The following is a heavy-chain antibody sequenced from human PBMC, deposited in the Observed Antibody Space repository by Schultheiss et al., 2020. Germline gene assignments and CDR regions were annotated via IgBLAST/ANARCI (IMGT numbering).Heavy chain of an antibody. V-gene: IGHV3-7*01. J-gene: IGHJ3*02. CDR2: IKQDGSEK. CDR3: AKDYRVAAVMAAAFDI. Sequence: GGSLRLSCAASGFTFSSYWMSWVRQAPGKGLEWVANIKQDGSEKYYVDSVKGRFTISRDNAKNSLYLQMNSLRAEDTAVYYCAKDYRVAAVMAAAFDIWGQGTMVTVSS. CDR1: GFTFSSYW. D-gene: IGHD6-13*01.